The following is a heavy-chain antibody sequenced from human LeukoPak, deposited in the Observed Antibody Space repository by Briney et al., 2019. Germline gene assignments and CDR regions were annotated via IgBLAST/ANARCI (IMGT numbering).Heavy chain of an antibody. Sequence: SVKVSCKASGYTSTSYDINWVRQAPGQGLEWMGRIIPILGIANYAQKFQGRVTITADKSTSTAYMELSSLRSEDTAVYYCARVGSMVPYYFDYWGQGTLVTVSS. CDR3: ARVGSMVPYYFDY. D-gene: IGHD3-10*01. CDR2: IIPILGIA. CDR1: GYTSTSYD. V-gene: IGHV1-69*04. J-gene: IGHJ4*02.